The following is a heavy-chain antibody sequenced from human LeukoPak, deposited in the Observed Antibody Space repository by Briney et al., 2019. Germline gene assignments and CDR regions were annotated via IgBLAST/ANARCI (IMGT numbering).Heavy chain of an antibody. D-gene: IGHD6-13*01. V-gene: IGHV4-39*07. CDR1: GGSISSSSYY. J-gene: IGHJ4*02. CDR3: ARDRASSSWFVDY. CDR2: IYYSGST. Sequence: SETLSLTCTVSGGSISSSSYYWGWIRQPPGKGLEWIGSIYYSGSTYYNPSLKSRVTISVDTSKNQFSLKLSSVTAADTAVYYCARDRASSSWFVDYWGQGTLVTVSS.